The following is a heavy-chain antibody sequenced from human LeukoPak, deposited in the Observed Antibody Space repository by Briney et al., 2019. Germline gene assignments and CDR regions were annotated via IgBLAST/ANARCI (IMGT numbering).Heavy chain of an antibody. V-gene: IGHV3-21*01. Sequence: GGSLRLSCAASGFTFSSYSMNWVRQAPGKGLEWVSSISSSPKYVYYAESVKGRFTISRDNAENSLFLQMNSLRAEDTAVYYCAGGVLSGFDYYYDYWGQGTLVTVSS. CDR3: AGGVLSGFDYYYDY. CDR1: GFTFSSYS. CDR2: ISSSPKYV. D-gene: IGHD5-12*01. J-gene: IGHJ4*02.